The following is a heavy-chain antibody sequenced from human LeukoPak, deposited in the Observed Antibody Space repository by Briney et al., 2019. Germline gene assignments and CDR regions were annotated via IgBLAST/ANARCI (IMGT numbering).Heavy chain of an antibody. CDR1: GFTFDDYA. CDR2: ISWNSGSI. Sequence: GGSLRLSCAASGFTFDDYAMHWVRQAPGKGLEWVSGISWNSGSIGYADSVKGRFTISGDNAKNSLYLQMNSLRAEDTALYYCAKPYYYDSSGYYSDAFDIWGQGTMVTVSS. D-gene: IGHD3-22*01. CDR3: AKPYYYDSSGYYSDAFDI. J-gene: IGHJ3*02. V-gene: IGHV3-9*01.